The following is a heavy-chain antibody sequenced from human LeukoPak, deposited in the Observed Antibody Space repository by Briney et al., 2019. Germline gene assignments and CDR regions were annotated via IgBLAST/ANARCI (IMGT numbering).Heavy chain of an antibody. CDR3: AKDSNLRFLEWYGAFDI. V-gene: IGHV3-30*02. Sequence: GGSLRLSCAASGFTFSSYGMHWVRQAPGKGLEWVAFIRYDGSNKYYADSVKGRFTISRDNSKNTPYLQMNSLRAEDTPVYYCAKDSNLRFLEWYGAFDIWGQGTMVTVSS. J-gene: IGHJ3*02. CDR2: IRYDGSNK. D-gene: IGHD3-3*01. CDR1: GFTFSSYG.